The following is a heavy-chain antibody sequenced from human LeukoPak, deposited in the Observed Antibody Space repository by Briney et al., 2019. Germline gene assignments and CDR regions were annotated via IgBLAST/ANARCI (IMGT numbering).Heavy chain of an antibody. CDR1: GYTFTGYY. CDR2: INPNSGGT. D-gene: IGHD6-19*01. Sequence: ASVKVSCKASGYTFTGYYMHWVRQAPGQGLEWMGWINPNSGGTNYAQKFQGRVTMTRDTSISTAYTELSRLRSDDTAVYYCAREGSSGWYHPFDYWGQGTLVTVSS. J-gene: IGHJ4*02. CDR3: AREGSSGWYHPFDY. V-gene: IGHV1-2*02.